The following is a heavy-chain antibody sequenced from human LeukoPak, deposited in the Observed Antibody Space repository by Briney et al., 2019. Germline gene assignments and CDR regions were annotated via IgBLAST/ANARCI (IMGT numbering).Heavy chain of an antibody. Sequence: GGSLRLSCAASGFTFSSYSMNWVCQAPGKGLEWVSSISSSSSYIYYTDSVKGRFTISRDNAKNSLYLQMNSLRAEDTAVYYCAREGPGAFDIWGQGTMVTVSS. CDR2: ISSSSSYI. CDR3: AREGPGAFDI. V-gene: IGHV3-21*01. J-gene: IGHJ3*02. CDR1: GFTFSSYS.